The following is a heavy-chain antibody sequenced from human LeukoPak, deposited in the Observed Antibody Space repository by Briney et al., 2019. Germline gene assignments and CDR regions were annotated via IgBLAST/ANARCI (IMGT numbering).Heavy chain of an antibody. CDR3: ARDVIYCSSTSCSDD. Sequence: SQTLSLTCTLSGGSISSGSYYWSWIRQPAGKGLEWIGRIYTSGSTNYNPSLKSRVTISVDTSKNQFSLKLSSVTAADTAVYYCARDVIYCSSTSCSDDWGQGTLVTVSS. J-gene: IGHJ4*02. CDR1: GGSISSGSYY. D-gene: IGHD2-2*01. CDR2: IYTSGST. V-gene: IGHV4-61*02.